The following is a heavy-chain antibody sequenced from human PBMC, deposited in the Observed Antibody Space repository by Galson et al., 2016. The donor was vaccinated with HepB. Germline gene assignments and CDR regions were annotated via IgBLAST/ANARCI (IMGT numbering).Heavy chain of an antibody. CDR1: GDSVSGNSVA. CDR3: VRAVPNWNYGMDV. Sequence: CAISGDSVSGNSVAWMWIRQSPSRGLEWLGRTFYRSQWHYNYAESVKSRITINPDTSKNQFSLQLSSVTPEDTAVYYCVRAVPNWNYGMDVWGQGTAVTVSS. J-gene: IGHJ6*02. D-gene: IGHD1-1*01. V-gene: IGHV6-1*01. CDR2: TFYRSQWHY.